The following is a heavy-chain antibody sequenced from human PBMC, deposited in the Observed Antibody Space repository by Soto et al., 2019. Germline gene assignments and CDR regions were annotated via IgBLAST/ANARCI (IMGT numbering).Heavy chain of an antibody. Sequence: EVQLVESGGGLVQPGGSLRLSCAASGFTFSSYDMHWVRQATGKGLEWVSAIGTAGDTYYPGSVKGRFTISRENAKNSLYPQMNSLRAGDTAVYYCARGGRSGDAFDIWGQGTMVTVSS. CDR1: GFTFSSYD. V-gene: IGHV3-13*01. CDR3: ARGGRSGDAFDI. D-gene: IGHD3-3*01. CDR2: IGTAGDT. J-gene: IGHJ3*02.